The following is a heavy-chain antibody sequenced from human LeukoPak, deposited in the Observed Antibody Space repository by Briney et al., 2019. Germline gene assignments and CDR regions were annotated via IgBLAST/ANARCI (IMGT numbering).Heavy chain of an antibody. CDR3: ARDLAANGFDY. D-gene: IGHD2-8*01. V-gene: IGHV3-21*01. CDR2: ISSSSSYI. CDR1: GFTFSSYA. Sequence: GGSLRLSCAASGFTFSSYAMSWVRQAPGKGLEWVSSISSSSSYIYYADSVKGRFTISRDNAKNSLYPQMNSLRAEDTAVYYCARDLAANGFDYWGQGTLVTVSS. J-gene: IGHJ4*02.